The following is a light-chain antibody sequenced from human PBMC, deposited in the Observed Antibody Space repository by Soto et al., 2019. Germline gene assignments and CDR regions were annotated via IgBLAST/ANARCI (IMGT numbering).Light chain of an antibody. CDR2: LGS. CDR3: MQALQTPIT. J-gene: IGKJ5*01. V-gene: IGKV2-28*01. CDR1: QSLLHSNENNY. Sequence: EIVMTQSPLSLPVTPGEPASISCRSSQSLLHSNENNYLDWYLQKPGQSPQLLIYLGSNRASGVPDRFSGSGSGTDFTLKISRVEAEDVEVYYCMQALQTPITFGQGTRLEIK.